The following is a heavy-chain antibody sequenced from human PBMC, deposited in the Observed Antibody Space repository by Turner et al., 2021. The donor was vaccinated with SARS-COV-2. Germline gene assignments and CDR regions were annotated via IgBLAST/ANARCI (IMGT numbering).Heavy chain of an antibody. CDR3: ATKSHCVSACYSKYFDL. V-gene: IGHV4-39*01. CDR2: MSYSERT. D-gene: IGHD2-15*01. Sequence: QLQLEESGPGLVKASETLSLTCGVSGGSVTNSFYFWGWVRQAPGRGLQWIASMSYSERTYHNRSLGSRFSLSKYTSKNQFSRRLTSLTAADTAIYYWATKSHCVSACYSKYFDLWGRGTPVTVAS. CDR1: GGSVTNSFYF. J-gene: IGHJ2*01.